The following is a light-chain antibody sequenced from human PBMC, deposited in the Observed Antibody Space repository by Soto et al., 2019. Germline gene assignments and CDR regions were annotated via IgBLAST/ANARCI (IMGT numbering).Light chain of an antibody. Sequence: VTQSPGTLSLTQGERATLSGTASHTISSSYLVCYQQKPGQAPRLLMYGISRRATGIPDRFSGSGSGTDLNLNISSLQPEDVEVYCCQHRSNRRITFGQGTRLDIK. V-gene: IGKV3D-20*02. CDR2: GIS. CDR3: QHRSNRRIT. CDR1: HTISSSY. J-gene: IGKJ5*01.